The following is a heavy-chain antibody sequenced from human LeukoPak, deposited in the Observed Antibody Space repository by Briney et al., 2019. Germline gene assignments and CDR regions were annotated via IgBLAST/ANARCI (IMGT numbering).Heavy chain of an antibody. J-gene: IGHJ4*02. CDR1: GGTFSSYA. V-gene: IGHV1-69*04. Sequence: SVKVSCKASGGTFSSYAISWVRQAPGQGLEWMGRIIPILGIANYAQKFQGRVTITADKSTSTAYMELSSLRSEDTAVYYCATDRDIVALPAALGFWGQGTLVTVSS. CDR3: ATDRDIVALPAALGF. CDR2: IIPILGIA. D-gene: IGHD2-2*01.